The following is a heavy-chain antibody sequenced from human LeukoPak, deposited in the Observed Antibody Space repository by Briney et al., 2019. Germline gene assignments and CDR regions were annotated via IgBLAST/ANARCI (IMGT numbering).Heavy chain of an antibody. Sequence: GGSLRLSCAASGFTFNSYGMSWVRQAPGKGLEWVSAISGSGGSTYYADSVKGRFTISRDNSKNTLYLQMNSLRAEDTAVYYCASHYGSGSYDAFDIWGQGTMVTVSS. CDR3: ASHYGSGSYDAFDI. D-gene: IGHD3-10*01. CDR2: ISGSGGST. J-gene: IGHJ3*02. V-gene: IGHV3-23*01. CDR1: GFTFNSYG.